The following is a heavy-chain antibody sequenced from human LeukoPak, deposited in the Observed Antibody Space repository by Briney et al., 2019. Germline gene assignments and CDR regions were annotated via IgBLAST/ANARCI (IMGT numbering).Heavy chain of an antibody. J-gene: IGHJ4*02. Sequence: GGSLRLSCAASGFTFSLYAMHWVRQAPGKGLEYVSAITSNGHSAYYANSVEGRFTISRDNSKNTLYLQMGSLRAEDMAVYYCAKDSMEWLLHWGQGTLVTVSS. CDR3: AKDSMEWLLH. CDR2: ITSNGHSA. D-gene: IGHD3-3*01. CDR1: GFTFSLYA. V-gene: IGHV3-64*01.